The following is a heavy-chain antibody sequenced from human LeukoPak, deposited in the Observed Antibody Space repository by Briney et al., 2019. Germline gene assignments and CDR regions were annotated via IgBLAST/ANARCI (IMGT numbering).Heavy chain of an antibody. Sequence: GRSLRLSCAASGFTFSRYWMHWVRQAPGKGLVWVSRINGDGSTTSYAVSVKDGFTISRDNAKNTLYLQMNSLRAEDTAVYYCATGNYYDSRGYYTFGHWGQGTLVTVSS. CDR1: GFTFSRYW. J-gene: IGHJ1*01. CDR3: ATGNYYDSRGYYTFGH. CDR2: INGDGSTT. V-gene: IGHV3-74*01. D-gene: IGHD3-22*01.